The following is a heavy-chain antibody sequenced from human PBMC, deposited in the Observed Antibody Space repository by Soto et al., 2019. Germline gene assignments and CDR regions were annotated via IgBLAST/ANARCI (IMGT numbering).Heavy chain of an antibody. Sequence: SETLSLTSTVSGGSISSGGYYWSWIRQHPGKGLEWIGYIYYSGSTYYNPSLKSRVTISVDTSKNQFSLKLSSVTAADTAVYYCARTDYGGRIDIWGQGTMVTVSS. D-gene: IGHD4-17*01. J-gene: IGHJ3*02. CDR1: GGSISSGGYY. CDR3: ARTDYGGRIDI. V-gene: IGHV4-31*03. CDR2: IYYSGST.